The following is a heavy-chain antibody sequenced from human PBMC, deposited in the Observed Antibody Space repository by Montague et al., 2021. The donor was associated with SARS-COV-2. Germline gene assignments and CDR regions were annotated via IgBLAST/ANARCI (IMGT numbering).Heavy chain of an antibody. CDR1: GGSISSYY. Sequence: SETLSLTCTVSGGSISSYYWSWIRQPPGKGLEWIGYIYYSGSTNXNPSPKSRVTISVDTSKNQFSLKLSSVTAADTAVYYCARVSRITIFGVVGWFDPWGQGTLVTVSS. V-gene: IGHV4-59*01. CDR3: ARVSRITIFGVVGWFDP. D-gene: IGHD3-3*01. CDR2: IYYSGST. J-gene: IGHJ5*02.